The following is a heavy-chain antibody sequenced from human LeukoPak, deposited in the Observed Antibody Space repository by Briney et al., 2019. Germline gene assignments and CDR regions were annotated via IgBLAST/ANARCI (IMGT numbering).Heavy chain of an antibody. CDR1: GFTFSRYW. CDR3: VRGRSNFRY. V-gene: IGHV3-7*01. D-gene: IGHD1-26*01. J-gene: IGHJ4*02. Sequence: GGSLRLSCAASGFTFSRYWMSWVRQVPGKGLEWVASINEDGSEKYYVDSVKGRFTISRDNTKNSLFLQMNSLRAEDTAVNYCVRGRSNFRYWGQGTLVTVSS. CDR2: INEDGSEK.